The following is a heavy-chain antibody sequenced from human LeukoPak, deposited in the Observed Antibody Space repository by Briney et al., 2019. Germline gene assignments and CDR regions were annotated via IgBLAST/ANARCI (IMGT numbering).Heavy chain of an antibody. Sequence: PGGSLRLXCAASGFTFSNYAMSWVRQAPGKGLESVSTTSATSGSTYYADFVKGRFTISRDNSKYTLYLQMNSLRADDTAVSYCANTNDRDGDFNGDCWGQGTLVTVSS. D-gene: IGHD5-24*01. CDR1: GFTFSNYA. CDR2: TSATSGST. V-gene: IGHV3-23*01. J-gene: IGHJ4*02. CDR3: ANTNDRDGDFNGDC.